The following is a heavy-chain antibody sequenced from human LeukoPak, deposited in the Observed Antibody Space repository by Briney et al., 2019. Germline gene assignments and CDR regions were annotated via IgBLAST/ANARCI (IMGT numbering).Heavy chain of an antibody. CDR1: GFTFSSYG. CDR2: ISGSGGST. V-gene: IGHV3-23*01. Sequence: GGTLRLSCAASGFTFSSYGMSWVRQAPGKGLEWVSAISGSGGSTYYADSVKGRFTISRDNSKNTLYLQMNSLRAEDTAVYYCAREGYSYGFYYMDVWGQGTLVTVSS. CDR3: AREGYSYGFYYMDV. D-gene: IGHD5-18*01. J-gene: IGHJ4*02.